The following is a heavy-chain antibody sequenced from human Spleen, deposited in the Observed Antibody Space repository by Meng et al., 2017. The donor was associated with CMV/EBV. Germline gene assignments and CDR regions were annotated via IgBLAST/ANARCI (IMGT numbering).Heavy chain of an antibody. CDR1: GYNFAKYW. CDR2: IYPGDSDT. D-gene: IGHD3/OR15-3a*01. Sequence: KVSCKVSGYNFAKYWIGWVRQMPGKGLEWMGIIYPGDSDTRYSPSFQGQVTISADTSINTAYLQWSSLQASDTAIYYCVRRDTSPCSGTTCYDFWFDPWGQGTLVTVSS. V-gene: IGHV5-51*01. CDR3: VRRDTSPCSGTTCYDFWFDP. J-gene: IGHJ5*02.